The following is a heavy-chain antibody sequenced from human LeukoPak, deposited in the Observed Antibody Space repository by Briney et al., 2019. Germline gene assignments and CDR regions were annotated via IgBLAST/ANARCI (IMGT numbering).Heavy chain of an antibody. J-gene: IGHJ4*02. D-gene: IGHD2-21*02. CDR2: IYHSGRT. CDR1: GGSISSEGFY. Sequence: SETLSLTCSVSGGSISSEGFYWSWLRQHPGKGLEGIAYIYHSGRTYYNPSLKSPLTISVDTFKNQFSMSLKSVTAAATAVYYCARVVTSSLSFFDYWGQGTLVSVSS. V-gene: IGHV4-31*01. CDR3: ARVVTSSLSFFDY.